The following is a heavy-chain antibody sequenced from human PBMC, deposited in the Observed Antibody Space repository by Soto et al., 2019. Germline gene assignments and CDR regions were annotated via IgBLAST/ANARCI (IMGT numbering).Heavy chain of an antibody. CDR1: GGSISSYY. CDR2: IYYSGST. CDR3: ARGQYGDAFDY. Sequence: PSETLSLTCTVSGGSISSYYWSWIRQPPGKGLEWIGYIYYSGSTNYNPSLKSRVTISVDTSKNQFSLKLSSVTAADTAVYYCARGQYGDAFDYWGQGTLVTVSS. D-gene: IGHD4-17*01. V-gene: IGHV4-59*01. J-gene: IGHJ4*02.